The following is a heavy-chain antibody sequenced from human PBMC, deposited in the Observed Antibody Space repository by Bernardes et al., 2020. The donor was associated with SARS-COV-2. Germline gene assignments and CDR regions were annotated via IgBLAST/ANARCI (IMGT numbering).Heavy chain of an antibody. CDR1: GYSFTSSW. V-gene: IGHV5-10-1*01. Sequence: GESLKISCKGSGYSFTSSWINWVRQMPGKGLEWMGRIDPSDSYTNYGPSFQGHVTISVDKSINTAYLQWSNLKASDTAMYYCARHNIVVPFDYWGQGTLVTVSS. CDR2: IDPSDSYT. D-gene: IGHD2-2*01. CDR3: ARHNIVVPFDY. J-gene: IGHJ4*02.